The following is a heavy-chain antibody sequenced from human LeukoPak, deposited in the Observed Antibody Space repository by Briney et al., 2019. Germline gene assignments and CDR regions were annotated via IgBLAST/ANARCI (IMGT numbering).Heavy chain of an antibody. CDR3: ARHYRREALTGSQFDY. D-gene: IGHD3-9*01. J-gene: IGHJ4*02. Sequence: SETLSLTCTVSGGSISSNSYYWDWIRQPPGTGLEWIGSIFHSGTTYYNPSLKSRVTMSVDTSKNQFSLKLTSVTAADTAVYYCARHYRREALTGSQFDYWGQGTLVTVSS. CDR2: IFHSGTT. CDR1: GGSISSNSYY. V-gene: IGHV4-39*01.